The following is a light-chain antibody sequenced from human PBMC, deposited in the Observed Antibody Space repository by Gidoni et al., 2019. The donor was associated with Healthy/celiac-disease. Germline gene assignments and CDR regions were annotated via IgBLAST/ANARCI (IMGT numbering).Light chain of an antibody. CDR2: DAS. Sequence: EIVLTQSPATLSLSPGERATLSCRASQSVSSYLAWYQQKPGQAPRLLIYDASNRATGIPARFSGSGSGTDVTLTISSLEPEDCAGYYCQQRSNWPPGVTVXGXTKVEIK. CDR3: QQRSNWPPGVT. V-gene: IGKV3-11*01. CDR1: QSVSSY. J-gene: IGKJ4*01.